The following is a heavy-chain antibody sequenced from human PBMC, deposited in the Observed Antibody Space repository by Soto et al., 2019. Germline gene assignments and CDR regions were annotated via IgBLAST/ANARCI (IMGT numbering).Heavy chain of an antibody. CDR2: ISYDGSNK. Sequence: QVQLVESGGGVVQPGRSLRLSCAASGFTFSSYGMHWVRQAPGKGLEWVAVISYDGSNKYYADSVKGRFTISRDNSKNTLYLQMNSLRAEDTAVYYCAKGYNWNPLYYYYGMDVW. V-gene: IGHV3-30*18. CDR3: AKGYNWNPLYYYYGMDV. CDR1: GFTFSSYG. D-gene: IGHD1-1*01. J-gene: IGHJ6*01.